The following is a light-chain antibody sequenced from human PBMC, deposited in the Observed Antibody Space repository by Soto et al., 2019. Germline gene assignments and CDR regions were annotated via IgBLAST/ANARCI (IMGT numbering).Light chain of an antibody. CDR1: QGIRND. CDR3: LQDYNYPLT. J-gene: IGKJ4*01. Sequence: AIQMTHSPSSLSASVGDRVTITCRASQGIRNDLGWHQQKPGEAPKLLIYAASYLQSGVPSRFSGSGSGTDFTLTISSLQPEDFATYHCLQDYNYPLTFGGGTKVDI. CDR2: AAS. V-gene: IGKV1-6*01.